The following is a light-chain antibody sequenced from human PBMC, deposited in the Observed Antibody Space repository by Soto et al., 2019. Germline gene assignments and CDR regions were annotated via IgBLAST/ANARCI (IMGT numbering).Light chain of an antibody. CDR1: QSVSSTY. V-gene: IGKV3-20*01. CDR2: GAS. Sequence: EIVLTQSPGTLSLSPGERATLSCRASQSVSSTYLAWYRHKPGQAPRLLIYGASSRAAGIPDSFSGSGSGTHLTLTISRLEPEDFAVYYCHHFGISRHTFGQGTKVEIK. CDR3: HHFGISRHT. J-gene: IGKJ2*01.